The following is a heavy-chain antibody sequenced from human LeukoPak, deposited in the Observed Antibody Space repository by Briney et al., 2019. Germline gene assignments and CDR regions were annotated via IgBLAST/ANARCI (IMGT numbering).Heavy chain of an antibody. Sequence: GGSLRLSCAASGFTFSSYAMHWVRQAPGKGLEYVSAISSNGGSTYYANSVKGRFTISRDNSKNTLYLQMGSLRAEGMAVYYCARGRYYDSSGYYHFDYWGQGTLVTVSS. CDR3: ARGRYYDSSGYYHFDY. D-gene: IGHD3-22*01. J-gene: IGHJ4*02. V-gene: IGHV3-64*01. CDR2: ISSNGGST. CDR1: GFTFSSYA.